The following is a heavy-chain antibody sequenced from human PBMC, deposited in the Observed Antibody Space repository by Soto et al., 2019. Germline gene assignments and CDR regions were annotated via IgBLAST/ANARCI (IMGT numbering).Heavy chain of an antibody. CDR1: GFTFSSYA. CDR3: VRENYYYGMDV. V-gene: IGHV3-30-3*01. J-gene: IGHJ6*02. Sequence: GGSLRLSCAASGFTFSSYAMHWVRQAPGKGLEWVAVISYDGSNKYYADSVKGRFSISRDNSKNTLYLQMNSLRAEDTAVYYCVRENYYYGMDVRGQGTTVTVSS. CDR2: ISYDGSNK.